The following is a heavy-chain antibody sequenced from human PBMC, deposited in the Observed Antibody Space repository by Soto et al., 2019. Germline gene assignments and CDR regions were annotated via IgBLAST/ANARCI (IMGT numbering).Heavy chain of an antibody. D-gene: IGHD3-3*01. J-gene: IGHJ3*02. V-gene: IGHV2-5*02. Sequence: QITLKESGPTLVKPTQTLTLTCTFSGFSLSTSGVGVGWIRQPPGKALEWLALIYWDDDKRYSPSLKSRLTLTKDTSKYQVVLTMTNMDPVDTATDYCAHARGSGYYTGSPNAFDIWGQGTMVTVSS. CDR3: AHARGSGYYTGSPNAFDI. CDR1: GFSLSTSGVG. CDR2: IYWDDDK.